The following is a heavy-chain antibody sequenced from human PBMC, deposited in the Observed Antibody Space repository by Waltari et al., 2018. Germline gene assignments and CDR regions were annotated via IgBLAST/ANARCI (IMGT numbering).Heavy chain of an antibody. CDR1: GFTFSSYA. V-gene: IGHV3-30*04. CDR2: ISYDGSNK. Sequence: QVQLVESGGGVVQPGRSLRLSCAASGFTFSSYAMHWVRQAPGKGLGWVAVISYDGSNKYYADSVKGRFTISRDNSKNTLYLQMNSLRAEDTAVYYCARDMQNFDYWGQGTLVTVSS. D-gene: IGHD2-2*01. J-gene: IGHJ4*02. CDR3: ARDMQNFDY.